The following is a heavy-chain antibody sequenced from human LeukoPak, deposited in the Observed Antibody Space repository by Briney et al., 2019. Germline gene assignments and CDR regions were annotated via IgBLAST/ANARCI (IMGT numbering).Heavy chain of an antibody. J-gene: IGHJ6*03. D-gene: IGHD5-18*01. CDR2: ISYSGST. CDR3: ARAPERWYSYGSYTYYYMDV. CDR1: GGSLSSYY. Sequence: PSETLSLTCTVSGGSLSSYYWNWIRQPPGKGLEWIGSISYSGSTNYNPSLESRVTISLDTSKNQISLKLSSVTAADTTVYYCARAPERWYSYGSYTYYYMDVWGKGTTVTVSS. V-gene: IGHV4-59*01.